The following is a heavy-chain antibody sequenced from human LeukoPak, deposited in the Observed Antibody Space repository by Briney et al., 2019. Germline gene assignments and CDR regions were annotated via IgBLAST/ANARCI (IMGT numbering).Heavy chain of an antibody. J-gene: IGHJ4*02. CDR1: GGSISSYY. CDR2: IYTGGSS. CDR3: ARESRSIWGDYFDY. Sequence: SETLSLTCSVSGGSISSYYWSWIWQPPGKGLEWIGYIYTGGSSKYNPSVESRATISVDTSKNQVYLELNSVTAADTAVYYCARESRSIWGDYFDYWGQGTLVTVSS. V-gene: IGHV4-4*09. D-gene: IGHD3-16*01.